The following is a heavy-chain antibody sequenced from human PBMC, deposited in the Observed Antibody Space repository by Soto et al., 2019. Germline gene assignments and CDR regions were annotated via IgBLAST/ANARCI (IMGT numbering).Heavy chain of an antibody. D-gene: IGHD5-18*01. J-gene: IGHJ4*02. CDR3: ARGTYSSASASFYFDY. CDR2: IYYSGTT. CDR1: GGSIGSYF. Sequence: SSETLSLTCTVSGGSIGSYFWSWIRQPPGKGLEWMGYIYYSGTTNYNPSLKSRVAISVDTSKNQFSLRLNSVTASDTAIYYCARGTYSSASASFYFDYWGQGTLVTVSS. V-gene: IGHV4-59*12.